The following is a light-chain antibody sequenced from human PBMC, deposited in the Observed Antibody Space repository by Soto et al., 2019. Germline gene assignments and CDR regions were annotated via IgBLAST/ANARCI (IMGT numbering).Light chain of an antibody. Sequence: EIVLTQSPATLSLSPVERATLSCRASQSVKTFLVWYQQRPGQAPRLLIHDASHRAAGIPARFSGSGFGTDFTLTISSLEPEDAAVYYCQRRSNWPPITFGQGTRLEIK. CDR2: DAS. V-gene: IGKV3-11*01. J-gene: IGKJ5*01. CDR3: QRRSNWPPIT. CDR1: QSVKTF.